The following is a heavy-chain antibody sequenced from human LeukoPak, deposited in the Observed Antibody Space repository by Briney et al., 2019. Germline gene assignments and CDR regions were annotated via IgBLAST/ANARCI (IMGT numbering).Heavy chain of an antibody. CDR3: ARGRGLGVTSTPVPFDY. CDR2: INRRGHT. CDR1: GFTFDRFT. D-gene: IGHD2-21*02. Sequence: PGGSLRLSCAASGFTFDRFTIHWVRQTPGKGLEWVSLINRRGHTFYADSVKGRFTISRDNSRNSVFLQMNSLRAEDTAFYYCARGRGLGVTSTPVPFDYWGQGILVTVSS. J-gene: IGHJ4*02. V-gene: IGHV3-43*01.